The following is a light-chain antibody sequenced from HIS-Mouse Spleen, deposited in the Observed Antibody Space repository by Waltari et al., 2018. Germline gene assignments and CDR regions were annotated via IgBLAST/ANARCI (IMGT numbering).Light chain of an antibody. CDR1: QSVSSN. Sequence: EIVMTQSPATLSVSPGERATLSCRASQSVSSNLAWYQQKPGQAPRLLIYGASTRATGIPARFSGSGSGTEFTLTISSLQSEDFAVYYCQQYNNWPPWFGQGTKVEI. J-gene: IGKJ1*01. V-gene: IGKV3-15*01. CDR3: QQYNNWPPW. CDR2: GAS.